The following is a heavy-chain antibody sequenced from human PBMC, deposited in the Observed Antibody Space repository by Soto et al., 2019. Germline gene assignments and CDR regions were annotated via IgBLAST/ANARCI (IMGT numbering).Heavy chain of an antibody. CDR1: GGSLSNYG. Sequence: QVQLVQSGAEVKKPGSSVKVSCKASGGSLSNYGISWVRQAPGQGLEWMGGIIPVFGTANYAQKFQGRVTITADESTNIVYMDVTSLRSEDTAVYYCARGDATKIVVTTYYAMDVLGQGTTVTVSS. V-gene: IGHV1-69*12. D-gene: IGHD4-17*01. CDR3: ARGDATKIVVTTYYAMDV. J-gene: IGHJ6*02. CDR2: IIPVFGTA.